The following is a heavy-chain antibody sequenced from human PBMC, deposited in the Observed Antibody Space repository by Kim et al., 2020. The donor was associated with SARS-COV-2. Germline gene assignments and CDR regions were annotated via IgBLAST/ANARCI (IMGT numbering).Heavy chain of an antibody. CDR2: INHSGST. Sequence: SETLSLTCAVYGGSFSGYYWSWIRQPPGKGLEWIGEINHSGSTNYNPSLKSRVTISVDTSKNQFSLKLSSVTAADTAVYYCARDGYNFHGMDVWGQGTTVTVSS. D-gene: IGHD5-12*01. CDR1: GGSFSGYY. V-gene: IGHV4-34*01. J-gene: IGHJ6*02. CDR3: ARDGYNFHGMDV.